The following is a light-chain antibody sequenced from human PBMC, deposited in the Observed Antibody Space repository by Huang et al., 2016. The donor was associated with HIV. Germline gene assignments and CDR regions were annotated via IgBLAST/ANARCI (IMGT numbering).Light chain of an antibody. Sequence: EIVMTQSPATLSVSPGERVTLSCRASQSLSSQLAWDQQKRGQAPRLLINGVSTRATDIPARFSGSVSGTDFTLTINSLQSEDFATYYCQQYNDWPLTFGQGTEVEIK. V-gene: IGKV3-15*01. J-gene: IGKJ1*01. CDR2: GVS. CDR1: QSLSSQ. CDR3: QQYNDWPLT.